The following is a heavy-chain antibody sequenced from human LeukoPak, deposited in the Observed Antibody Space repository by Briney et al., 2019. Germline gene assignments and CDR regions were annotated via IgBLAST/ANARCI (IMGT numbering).Heavy chain of an antibody. D-gene: IGHD6-19*01. CDR2: IYYSGST. Sequence: SETLSLTCTVSGGSIINYYWSWIRQPPGKGLEWIGYIYYSGSTNYNPSLKSRVTISVDTSKNQFSLKLSSVTAADTAFYFCARHVDQWLGTDYWGQGTLVTVSS. CDR1: GGSIINYY. J-gene: IGHJ4*02. CDR3: ARHVDQWLGTDY. V-gene: IGHV4-59*08.